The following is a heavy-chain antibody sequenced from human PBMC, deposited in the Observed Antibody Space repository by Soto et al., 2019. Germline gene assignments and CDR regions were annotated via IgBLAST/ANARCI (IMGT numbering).Heavy chain of an antibody. CDR2: IKQDGTEK. D-gene: IGHD5-12*01. J-gene: IGHJ4*02. CDR1: GFTFSNYW. V-gene: IGHV3-7*01. Sequence: EVQLVESGGGLVQPGGSLRLSCAASGFTFSNYWMSWVRQAPGKGLEWVANIKQDGTEKNYVDSVRGRFTISRDNAKNSLDLQRNSLPAEDTAVYYCASVAIWGQGTLVTVSS. CDR3: ASVAI.